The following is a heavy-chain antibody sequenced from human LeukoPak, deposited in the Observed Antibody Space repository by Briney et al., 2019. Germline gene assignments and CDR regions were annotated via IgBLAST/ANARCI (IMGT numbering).Heavy chain of an antibody. CDR3: ARPRKGLTYYDSSGYYETFDY. V-gene: IGHV4-34*01. Sequence: PSETLSLTCAVYGGSFSGYYWSWIRQPPGKGLEWIGEINHSGSTNYNPSLKSRVTISVDTSKNQFSLKLSSVTAADTAVYYCARPRKGLTYYDSSGYYETFDYWGQGTLVTVSS. CDR1: GGSFSGYY. D-gene: IGHD3-22*01. J-gene: IGHJ4*02. CDR2: INHSGST.